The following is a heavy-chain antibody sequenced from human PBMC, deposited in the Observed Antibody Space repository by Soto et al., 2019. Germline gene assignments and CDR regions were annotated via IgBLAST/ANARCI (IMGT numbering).Heavy chain of an antibody. V-gene: IGHV3-23*01. CDR3: AKDFPITIFGVVILPDPHFDY. CDR1: GFSFSSYG. CDR2: ISGSGGST. Sequence: PGVSMRLSCAASGFSFSSYGMSRGREDPGKRLQGFSAISGSGGSTYYADSVEGRFTISRDNSKNTLYLQMNSLRAEDTAVYYCAKDFPITIFGVVILPDPHFDYWGQGTLVTVSS. D-gene: IGHD3-3*01. J-gene: IGHJ4*02.